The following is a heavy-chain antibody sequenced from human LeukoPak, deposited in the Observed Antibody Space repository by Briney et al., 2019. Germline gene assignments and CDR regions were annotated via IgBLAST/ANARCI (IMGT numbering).Heavy chain of an antibody. D-gene: IGHD5-24*01. CDR2: IIPIFGTA. Sequence: SVKVSCKASGGTFSSYTISWVRQAPGQGLEWMGGIIPIFGTANYAQKFQGRVTITTDESTSTAYMELSSLRSEDTAVYYCARARDDYSRVPLDYWGQGTLVTVSS. J-gene: IGHJ4*02. V-gene: IGHV1-69*05. CDR1: GGTFSSYT. CDR3: ARARDDYSRVPLDY.